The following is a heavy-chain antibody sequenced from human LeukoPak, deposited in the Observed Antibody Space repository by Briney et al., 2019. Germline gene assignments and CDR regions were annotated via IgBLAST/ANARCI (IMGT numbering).Heavy chain of an antibody. D-gene: IGHD6-19*01. V-gene: IGHV4-31*03. CDR2: IYYSGST. J-gene: IGHJ4*02. Sequence: SETLSLTCTVSGGSISSGGYYWSWIRQHPGKGLEWIGYIYYSGSTYYNPSLKSRVIISVDTSKNQFSLKLSSVTAADTAVYYCARAIAVAGTTFDYWGQGTLVTVSS. CDR3: ARAIAVAGTTFDY. CDR1: GGSISSGGYY.